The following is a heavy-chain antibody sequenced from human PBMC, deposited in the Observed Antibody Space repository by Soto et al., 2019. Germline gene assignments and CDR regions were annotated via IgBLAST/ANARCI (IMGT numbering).Heavy chain of an antibody. CDR3: THRSSRYFHN. Sequence: QITLKESGPTLVKPTQTLTLTCTFSGFSLSTSGVAVGWIRQPPGKALEWLALIYWDNDKRYSPSLKSRLTITEDTSQNQVVLIMTALDPVDTATYYCTHRSSRYFHNWGQGTLVTISS. V-gene: IGHV2-5*02. CDR2: IYWDNDK. J-gene: IGHJ1*01. CDR1: GFSLSTSGVA.